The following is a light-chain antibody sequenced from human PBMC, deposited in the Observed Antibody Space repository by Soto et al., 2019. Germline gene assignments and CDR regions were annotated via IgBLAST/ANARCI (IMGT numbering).Light chain of an antibody. J-gene: IGKJ1*01. CDR1: QSVSSY. CDR2: ESS. Sequence: EIVVTQSPATLSLSPRERATLSCRARQSVSSYLAWYQQKPGQAPRLLIYESSNRAAGIPARFSGSGSGTDFPLTISSLEPEDFAVYYCQQRSNWPRTFGQGTKVEIK. CDR3: QQRSNWPRT. V-gene: IGKV3-11*01.